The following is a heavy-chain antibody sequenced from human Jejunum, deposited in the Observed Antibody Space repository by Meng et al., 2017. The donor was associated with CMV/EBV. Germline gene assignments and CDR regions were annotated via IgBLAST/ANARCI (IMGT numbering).Heavy chain of an antibody. CDR3: VRDNSGVDY. CDR1: GFSFNNFW. V-gene: IGHV3-74*01. Sequence: LRRTSTAPGFSFNNFWMHWVRQGPGKGLVWVSHIFNDGSRTTYADSVKGRFTISRDNAKNTVYLQMNSLRVEDTGIYYCVRDNSGVDYWGQGTLVTVSS. J-gene: IGHJ4*02. D-gene: IGHD1-14*01. CDR2: IFNDGSRT.